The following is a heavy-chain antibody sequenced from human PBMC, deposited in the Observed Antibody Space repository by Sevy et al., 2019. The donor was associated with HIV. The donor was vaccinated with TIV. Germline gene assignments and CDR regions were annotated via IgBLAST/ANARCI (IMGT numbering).Heavy chain of an antibody. Sequence: SETLSLTCDVSGDSMSSYFWSWFRQPPGKGLEWIGYIYYSGSSEYNPSLRSRVTISIDTSKKYLSMKLTSVTAADTAVYYCARYSAVVPRALVYWGQGTLVTVSS. CDR3: ARYSAVVPRALVY. CDR1: GDSMSSYF. CDR2: IYYSGSS. J-gene: IGHJ4*02. D-gene: IGHD2-15*01. V-gene: IGHV4-59*01.